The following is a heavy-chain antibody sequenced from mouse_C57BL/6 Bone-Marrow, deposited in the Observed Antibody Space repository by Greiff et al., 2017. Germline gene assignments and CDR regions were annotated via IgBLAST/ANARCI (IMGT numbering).Heavy chain of an antibody. J-gene: IGHJ1*03. Sequence: EVQGVESGGGLVKPGGSLKLSCAASGFTFSSYAMSWVRQTPGKRLEWVATISDGGSYTYYPDNIKGRFTISRDNAKNNLYLQMSHLKSEDTAMYYCARDLLYGSSYNWYFDVWGTGTTVTVSS. CDR2: ISDGGSYT. V-gene: IGHV5-4*01. CDR3: ARDLLYGSSYNWYFDV. CDR1: GFTFSSYA. D-gene: IGHD1-1*01.